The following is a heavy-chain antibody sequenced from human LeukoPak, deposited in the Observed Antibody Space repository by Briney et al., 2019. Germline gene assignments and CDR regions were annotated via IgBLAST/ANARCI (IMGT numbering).Heavy chain of an antibody. J-gene: IGHJ4*02. Sequence: ASVKVSCKASGYTFTSYDINWVRQATGQRLEWMGWMNPNSGNTGYAQKFQGRVTITRNTSISTAYMELSSLRSEDTAVYYCARGHYYYGSGRKNDYWGQGTLVTVSS. CDR1: GYTFTSYD. V-gene: IGHV1-8*03. CDR2: MNPNSGNT. D-gene: IGHD3-10*01. CDR3: ARGHYYYGSGRKNDY.